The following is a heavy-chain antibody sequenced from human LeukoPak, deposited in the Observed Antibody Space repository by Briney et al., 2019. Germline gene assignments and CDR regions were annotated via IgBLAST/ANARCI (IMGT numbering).Heavy chain of an antibody. V-gene: IGHV3-7*01. CDR2: IKQDGSEK. D-gene: IGHD6-13*01. CDR3: AREGSSSWANWFDP. J-gene: IGHJ5*02. Sequence: GGSLRLSCAASGFTFSSYWMSWVRQAPGKGREWVANIKQDGSEKYYVDSVKGRFTISRDNAKNSLYLQMNSLRAEDTAVYYCAREGSSSWANWFDPWGQGTLVTVSS. CDR1: GFTFSSYW.